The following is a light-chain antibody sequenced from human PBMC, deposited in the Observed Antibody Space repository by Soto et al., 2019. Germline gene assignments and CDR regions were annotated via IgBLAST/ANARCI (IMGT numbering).Light chain of an antibody. CDR3: QQRYSLPLA. CDR1: ESARKW. J-gene: IGKJ1*01. V-gene: IGKV1-5*03. CDR2: KAS. Sequence: IQMPQSPSALCASVGASVTLPCRASESARKWVAWYQQKPGRSPTLLIYKASTLQSGVPARFSGSGSATDFTLTISSLQAEDVAVYYCQQRYSLPLAFGQGTKVEI.